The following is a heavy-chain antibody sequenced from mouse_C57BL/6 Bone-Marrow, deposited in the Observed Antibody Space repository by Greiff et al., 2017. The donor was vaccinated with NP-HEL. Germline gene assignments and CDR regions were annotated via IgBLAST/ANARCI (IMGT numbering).Heavy chain of an antibody. CDR3: TPYYDYDSAWFAY. V-gene: IGHV14-4*01. CDR2: IDPENGDT. D-gene: IGHD2-4*01. Sequence: EVQVVESGAELVTPGASVKLSCTASGFNITDDYMHWVKQRPEQGLEWIGWIDPENGDTEYASKFQGKAPITADTSSNTAYLQLSSLTSEDTAVYYCTPYYDYDSAWFAYWGQGTLVTVSA. J-gene: IGHJ3*01. CDR1: GFNITDDY.